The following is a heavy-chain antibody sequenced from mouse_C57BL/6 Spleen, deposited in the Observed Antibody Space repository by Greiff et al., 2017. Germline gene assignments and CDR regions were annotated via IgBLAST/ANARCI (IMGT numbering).Heavy chain of an antibody. CDR2: ISGGVGNT. CDR3: ARQGYYGRSYAFDY. Sequence: DVQLVESGGGLVKPGGSLKLSCAASGFTFSSYTMSWVRQTPEKRLEWVATISGGVGNTYYPDSVKGRFTISRVNAKNTLYLQMSSLRSDDTALYYCARQGYYGRSYAFDYWGQGTTLTVSS. CDR1: GFTFSSYT. J-gene: IGHJ2*01. D-gene: IGHD1-1*01. V-gene: IGHV5-9*01.